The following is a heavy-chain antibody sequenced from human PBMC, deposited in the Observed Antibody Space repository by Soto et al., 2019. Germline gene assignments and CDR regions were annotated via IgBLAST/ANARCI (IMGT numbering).Heavy chain of an antibody. D-gene: IGHD2-2*01. CDR3: AKWICTSGYYGMDV. CDR2: ISWNSGSI. Sequence: GGSLSLSCEGPGFTLQDHALHWVRQPPGKGLEWVSSISWNSGSIGYADSVKGRFTISRDNAKNSLYLQMNSLRAEDTAVYYCAKWICTSGYYGMDVWGQGTPVTVSS. J-gene: IGHJ6*02. CDR1: GFTLQDHA. V-gene: IGHV3-9*01.